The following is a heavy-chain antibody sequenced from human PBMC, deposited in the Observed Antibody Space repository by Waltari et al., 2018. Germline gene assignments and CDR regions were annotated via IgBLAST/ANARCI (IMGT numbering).Heavy chain of an antibody. V-gene: IGHV4-59*01. CDR2: IYYSGST. Sequence: QVQLQESGPGLVKPSETLSLTCTVSGGSISRSYWSWIRQPPGKGLEWIGYIYYSGSTNYNPSLKSRVTISVDTSKNQFSLKLSSVTAADTAVYYCARGGIVVVPAAMPFDYWGQGTLVTVSS. CDR1: GGSISRSY. D-gene: IGHD2-2*01. CDR3: ARGGIVVVPAAMPFDY. J-gene: IGHJ4*02.